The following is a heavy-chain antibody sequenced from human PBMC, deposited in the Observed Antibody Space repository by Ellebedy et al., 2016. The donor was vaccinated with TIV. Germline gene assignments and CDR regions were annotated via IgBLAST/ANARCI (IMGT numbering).Heavy chain of an antibody. Sequence: GESLKISCAASGFSFSSYYMNWIRQAPGKGLEWVAYIDGSGSTIYYADSVKGRFTISRDNVQNSLYLQMNSLRAEDTAVYYCARDDGYYHYYYYYGMDVWGQGTTVTVSS. J-gene: IGHJ6*02. CDR3: ARDDGYYHYYYYYGMDV. CDR2: IDGSGSTI. V-gene: IGHV3-11*01. D-gene: IGHD5-24*01. CDR1: GFSFSSYY.